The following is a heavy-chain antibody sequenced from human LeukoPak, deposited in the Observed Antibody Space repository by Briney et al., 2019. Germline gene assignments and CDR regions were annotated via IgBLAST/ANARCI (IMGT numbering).Heavy chain of an antibody. CDR2: ISAYNGNT. CDR3: ARGASVTTPYYYYGMDV. J-gene: IGHJ6*02. CDR1: GYTFTSYG. V-gene: IGHV1-18*01. Sequence: ASVKVSCKASGYTFTSYGISRVRQAPGQGLEWMGWISAYNGNTNYAQKLQGRVTMTTDTSTSTAYMELRSLRSDDTAVYYCARGASVTTPYYYYGMDVWGQGTTVTVSS. D-gene: IGHD4-11*01.